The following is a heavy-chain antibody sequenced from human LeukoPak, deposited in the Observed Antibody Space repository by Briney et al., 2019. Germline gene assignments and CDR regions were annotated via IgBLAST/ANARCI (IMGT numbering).Heavy chain of an antibody. V-gene: IGHV4-39*01. CDR3: ARVKGGKDYYYYYMDV. Sequence: SETLSLTCTVSGGSISSSSYYWGWIRQPPGKGLEWIGSIYYSGSTYYNPSLKSRVTISVDTSKNQFSLKLSSVTAADTAVYYCARVKGGKDYYYYYMDVWGKGTTVTVSS. D-gene: IGHD4-23*01. CDR1: GGSISSSSYY. J-gene: IGHJ6*03. CDR2: IYYSGST.